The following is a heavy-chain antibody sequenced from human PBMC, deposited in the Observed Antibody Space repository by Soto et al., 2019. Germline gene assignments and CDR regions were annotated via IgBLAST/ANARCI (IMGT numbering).Heavy chain of an antibody. V-gene: IGHV1-69*13. CDR1: GGTFSSYA. J-gene: IGHJ2*01. D-gene: IGHD2-8*01. Sequence: GASVKVSCKASGGTFSSYAISWVRQAPGQGLDWMGGIIPIFGTANYAQKLQGRVTITADESPSTAYMELRSLSYEDTAVYYCARVHYCTTGVCYTPHWYFDLWGRGPMVTVSS. CDR3: ARVHYCTTGVCYTPHWYFDL. CDR2: IIPIFGTA.